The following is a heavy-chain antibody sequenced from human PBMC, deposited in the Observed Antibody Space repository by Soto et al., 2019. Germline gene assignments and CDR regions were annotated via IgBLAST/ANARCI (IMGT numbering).Heavy chain of an antibody. CDR2: INASGGNT. D-gene: IGHD3-9*01. CDR1: GYTFTSYA. CDR3: ARDSYDWWLLRYFDWSRDYGMDV. J-gene: IGHJ6*02. Sequence: GASVKVSCKASGYTFTSYAMHWVRQAPGQRLEWMGRINASGGNTKYAQKFQGRVTITRDTSTSTVYMELSSLRSEDTAVYYCARDSYDWWLLRYFDWSRDYGMDVWGQGTTVTVSS. V-gene: IGHV1-3*01.